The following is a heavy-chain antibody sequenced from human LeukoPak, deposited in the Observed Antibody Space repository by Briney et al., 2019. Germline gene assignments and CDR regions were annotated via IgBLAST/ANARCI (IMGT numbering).Heavy chain of an antibody. Sequence: PPGGSLRLSCAASGFTFSTYWIHWVRQAPGKGLVRVSRISPDGSSTTYADSVKDRFIISRDNAQNTVYLQMSSLRVEDTAVYYCAREYSSSSGRAFDYWGQGTLVTASS. CDR2: ISPDGSST. J-gene: IGHJ4*02. D-gene: IGHD6-6*01. V-gene: IGHV3-74*01. CDR3: AREYSSSSGRAFDY. CDR1: GFTFSTYW.